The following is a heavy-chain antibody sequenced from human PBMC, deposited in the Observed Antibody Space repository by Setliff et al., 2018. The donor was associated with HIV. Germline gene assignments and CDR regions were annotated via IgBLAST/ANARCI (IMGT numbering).Heavy chain of an antibody. CDR2: INHRGST. Sequence: KPSETLSLTCAVYGGSFSDYYWTWIRQSPGKGLEWIGEINHRGSTYYNPSLKSRVTISVDTSKNQFSLKLRSVTAADTAVYYCASELQGHSSSWPNYWGQG. J-gene: IGHJ4*02. V-gene: IGHV4-34*01. D-gene: IGHD6-13*01. CDR3: ASELQGHSSSWPNY. CDR1: GGSFSDYY.